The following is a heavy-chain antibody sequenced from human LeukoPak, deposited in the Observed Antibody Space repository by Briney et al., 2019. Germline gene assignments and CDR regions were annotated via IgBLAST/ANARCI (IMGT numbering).Heavy chain of an antibody. CDR1: GGTFSSYA. J-gene: IGHJ6*02. CDR3: ARDLSSSYYYYGMDV. D-gene: IGHD6-13*01. Sequence: SVKVSCKASGGTFSSYAISWVRQAPGQGLEWMGGIIPIFGTANYAQKFQGRVTMTRNTSISTAYMELSSLRSEDTAVYYCARDLSSSYYYYGMDVWGQGTTVTVSS. V-gene: IGHV1-69*05. CDR2: IIPIFGTA.